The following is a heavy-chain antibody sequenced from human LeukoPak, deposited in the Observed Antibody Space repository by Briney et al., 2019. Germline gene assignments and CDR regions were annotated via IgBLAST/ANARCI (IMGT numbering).Heavy chain of an antibody. V-gene: IGHV4-38-2*02. J-gene: IGHJ4*02. CDR1: GYSISSGYY. CDR2: FYHSGTT. CDR3: ARAPLYDNIDF. D-gene: IGHD3-22*01. Sequence: SETLSLTCTVSGYSISSGYYWGWIRQPPGKGLEWIGSFYHSGTTYYNPSLKSRVTISSDTSKNQFSLKLTSVTDADTAVYYCARAPLYDNIDFWGQGTLITVSS.